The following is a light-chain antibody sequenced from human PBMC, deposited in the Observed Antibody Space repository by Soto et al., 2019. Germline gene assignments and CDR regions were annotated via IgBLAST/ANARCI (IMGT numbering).Light chain of an antibody. CDR1: QSVSSY. J-gene: IGKJ1*01. Sequence: IVLTQSPATLSLSPGERATLSCGASQSVSSYLAWYQQKPGLAPRLVIYDSSIRATGIPDRFSGSGSGTDFTLTISRLEPEDFAVYHCQQYGGSPRTFGQGTKVELK. V-gene: IGKV3D-20*01. CDR3: QQYGGSPRT. CDR2: DSS.